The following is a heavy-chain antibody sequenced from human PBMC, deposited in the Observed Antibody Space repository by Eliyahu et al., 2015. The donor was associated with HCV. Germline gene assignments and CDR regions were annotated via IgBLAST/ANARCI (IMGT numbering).Heavy chain of an antibody. CDR3: ARPTPQQLVLDS. CDR1: GFTFSSYW. D-gene: IGHD6-13*01. J-gene: IGHJ4*02. V-gene: IGHV3-74*03. Sequence: EVQLVESGGGLVQPGGSLRLSCAASGFTFSSYWMXWVRQAPGKGLVWVSRVNTDGSNTKYADSVKGRFTISRDNAKNTLYLQMNSLRAEDTAVYYCARPTPQQLVLDSWGQGTLVTVSS. CDR2: VNTDGSNT.